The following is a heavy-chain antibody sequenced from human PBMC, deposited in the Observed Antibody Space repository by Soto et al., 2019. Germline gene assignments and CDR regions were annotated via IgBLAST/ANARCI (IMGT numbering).Heavy chain of an antibody. Sequence: EVQLVESGGGLVQPGGSLRLSCAASKFTFSNYWMSWVRQAPGKGLEWVANIKQDGSEKYYVDSVKGRFTIAKDNVKNSLYLQMDSLRADDTAVYYCARGYTSSWYVCAFDIWGQGTMVTVSS. CDR3: ARGYTSSWYVCAFDI. J-gene: IGHJ3*02. CDR1: KFTFSNYW. CDR2: IKQDGSEK. V-gene: IGHV3-7*01. D-gene: IGHD6-13*01.